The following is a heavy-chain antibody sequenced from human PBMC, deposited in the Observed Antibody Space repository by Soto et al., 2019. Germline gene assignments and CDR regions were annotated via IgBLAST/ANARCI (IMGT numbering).Heavy chain of an antibody. V-gene: IGHV4-30-4*01. J-gene: IGHJ4*02. CDR3: ARRAAAGGFEY. D-gene: IGHD6-13*01. CDR1: GGSISSGDYC. CDR2: IYYSGST. Sequence: PSETLSLTCTVSGGSISSGDYCWSWIRQPPGKGLEWIGYIYYSGSTYYKPSLKSRVTISVDTSKNQFSLKLSSVTAADTAVYYCARRAAAGGFEYWGQGTLVTVSS.